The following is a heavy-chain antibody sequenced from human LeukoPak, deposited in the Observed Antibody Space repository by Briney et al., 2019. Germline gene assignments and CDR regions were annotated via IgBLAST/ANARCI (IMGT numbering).Heavy chain of an antibody. V-gene: IGHV3-30-3*01. CDR2: TDGSNT. CDR1: GFTFTIYA. J-gene: IGHJ4*02. D-gene: IGHD1-14*01. CDR3: AKDLVAGPPDYFDY. Sequence: AGGSLRLSCAASGFTFTIYAVHWVRQAPGKGLEWVAVTDGSNTFYADSVKGRFTLSSDNSKNTLYLQMNSLRAEDTAVYYCAKDLVAGPPDYFDYWGQGTLVTVSS.